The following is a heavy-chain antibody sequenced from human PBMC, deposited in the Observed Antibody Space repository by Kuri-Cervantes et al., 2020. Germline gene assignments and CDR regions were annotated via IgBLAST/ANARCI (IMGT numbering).Heavy chain of an antibody. D-gene: IGHD6-6*01. Sequence: SCKASGFTFSSSEMNWVRQAPGRGLEWVSYISGSGSSIYYADSVRGRFTISRDNAKNSLYLQMNSLRAEDTAVYYCAKVGRSTRPGYWGQGTLVTVSS. J-gene: IGHJ4*02. V-gene: IGHV3-48*03. CDR1: GFTFSSSE. CDR3: AKVGRSTRPGY. CDR2: ISGSGSSI.